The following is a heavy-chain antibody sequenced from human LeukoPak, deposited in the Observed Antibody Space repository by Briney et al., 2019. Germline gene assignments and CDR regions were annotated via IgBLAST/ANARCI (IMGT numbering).Heavy chain of an antibody. D-gene: IGHD1-14*01. CDR2: ISSSGSTI. CDR3: ARDFGSHATGEPYFDY. J-gene: IGHJ4*02. V-gene: IGHV3-11*04. CDR1: GFTFSDYY. Sequence: TGGSLRLSCAASGFTFSDYYMSWIRQAPGKGLEWVSYISSSGSTIYYADSVKGRFTISRDNAKNSLYPQMNSLRAEDTAVYYCARDFGSHATGEPYFDYWGQGTLVTVSS.